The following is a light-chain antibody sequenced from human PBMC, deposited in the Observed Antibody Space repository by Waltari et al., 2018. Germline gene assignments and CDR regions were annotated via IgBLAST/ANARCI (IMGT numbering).Light chain of an antibody. CDR3: QMYVRLPAT. Sequence: EIVLTQSPGTLPLSPGERATLSCRASQSVGRSLCWYRQKQGQAPRPLIHDASTRATGIPDRFSGGGSGTDFSLTISKLEPEDFAVYYCQMYVRLPATFGQGTKVEI. CDR2: DAS. V-gene: IGKV3-20*01. CDR1: QSVGRS. J-gene: IGKJ1*01.